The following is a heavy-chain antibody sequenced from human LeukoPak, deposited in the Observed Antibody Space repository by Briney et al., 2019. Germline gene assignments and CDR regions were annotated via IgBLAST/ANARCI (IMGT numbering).Heavy chain of an antibody. CDR3: ARVYCSSTSCYYLDY. Sequence: PSETLSLTCTVSGGSISSGSYYWSWIRQPAGKGLEWIGRIYTSGSTNYNPSLKSRVTISVDRSKNQFSLKLSSVTAADTAVYYCARVYCSSTSCYYLDYWGQGTLVTVSS. CDR2: IYTSGST. V-gene: IGHV4-61*02. D-gene: IGHD2-2*01. J-gene: IGHJ4*02. CDR1: GGSISSGSYY.